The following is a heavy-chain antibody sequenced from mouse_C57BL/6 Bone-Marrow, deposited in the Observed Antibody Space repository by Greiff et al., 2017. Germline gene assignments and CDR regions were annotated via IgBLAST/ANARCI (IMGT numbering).Heavy chain of an antibody. D-gene: IGHD1-1*01. V-gene: IGHV1-22*01. Sequence: VQLQQSGPELVKPGASVKMSCKASGYTFTDYNMHWVKQSHGKSLEWIGYINPNNGGTSYNQKFKGKATLTVNKSSSTAYMELRSLTSEDSAVYYGARGGIGYYGSRVAYWGQGTLVTVSA. CDR1: GYTFTDYN. J-gene: IGHJ3*01. CDR3: ARGGIGYYGSRVAY. CDR2: INPNNGGT.